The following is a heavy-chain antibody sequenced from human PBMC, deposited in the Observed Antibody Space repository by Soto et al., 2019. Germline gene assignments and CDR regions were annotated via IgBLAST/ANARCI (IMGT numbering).Heavy chain of an antibody. CDR1: GGSVSSYY. V-gene: IGHV4-59*02. CDR3: ARAGYYDFWSGYLYYFDY. Sequence: SETLSLTCTVSGGSVSSYYWSWIRQPPGKGLEWIGYIYYSGSTNYNPSLKSRVTISVDTSKNQFSLKLSSVTAADTAVYYCARAGYYDFWSGYLYYFDYWGQGTLVTVSS. D-gene: IGHD3-3*01. CDR2: IYYSGST. J-gene: IGHJ4*02.